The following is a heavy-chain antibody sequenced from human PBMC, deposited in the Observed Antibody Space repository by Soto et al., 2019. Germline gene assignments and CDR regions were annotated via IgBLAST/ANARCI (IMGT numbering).Heavy chain of an antibody. Sequence: PSETLSLTCTVSGGSISSSSYYWGWIRQPPGKGLEWIGSIYYSGSTYYNPSLKSRVTISVDTSKNQFSLKLSSVTAVDTAVYYCARACGGTFDSNGYFDYWGQGTLVTVSS. J-gene: IGHJ4*02. D-gene: IGHD3-22*01. CDR2: IYYSGST. CDR1: GGSISSSSYY. V-gene: IGHV4-39*07. CDR3: ARACGGTFDSNGYFDY.